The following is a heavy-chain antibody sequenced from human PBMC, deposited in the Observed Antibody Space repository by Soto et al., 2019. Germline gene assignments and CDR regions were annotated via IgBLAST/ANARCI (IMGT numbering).Heavy chain of an antibody. D-gene: IGHD2-15*01. CDR1: GFTFSSYA. CDR3: AKGPVVRRHFDY. V-gene: IGHV3-23*01. J-gene: IGHJ4*02. Sequence: EVQLLESGGGLVQPGGSLRLSCAASGFTFSSYAMSWVRQAPGKGLEWVSAISGSGGSTYYADSVKGRFTISRDNSKNTLYLQMNILRAVDTAVYYCAKGPVVRRHFDYWGQGTLVTVSS. CDR2: ISGSGGST.